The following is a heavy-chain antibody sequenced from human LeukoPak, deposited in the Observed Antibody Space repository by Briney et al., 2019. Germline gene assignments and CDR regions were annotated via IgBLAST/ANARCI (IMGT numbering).Heavy chain of an antibody. Sequence: SETLSLTCAVYGGSFSGYYWSWIRQPPGKGLEWIGEINHSGSTNYKQSLRSRVTISVDTSKNHSSLKLSSVTAADTAVYYCAALEPTRGDYYYYGMDVGGQGTTVTVS. V-gene: IGHV4-34*01. CDR1: GGSFSGYY. CDR2: INHSGST. CDR3: AALEPTRGDYYYYGMDV. J-gene: IGHJ6*02. D-gene: IGHD1-1*01.